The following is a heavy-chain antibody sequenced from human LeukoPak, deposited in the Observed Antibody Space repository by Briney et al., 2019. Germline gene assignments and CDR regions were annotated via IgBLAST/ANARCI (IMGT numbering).Heavy chain of an antibody. CDR1: GFTFSSYS. J-gene: IGHJ4*02. D-gene: IGHD6-19*01. CDR2: ISSSSSYI. V-gene: IGHV3-21*01. Sequence: GGSLRLSCAASGFTFSSYSMNWVRQAPGKGLEWVSSISSSSSYIYYADSVKGRFTISRDSAKNSLYLQMNSLRAEDTAAYYCARALYSSGWYGPAYWGQGTLVTVSS. CDR3: ARALYSSGWYGPAY.